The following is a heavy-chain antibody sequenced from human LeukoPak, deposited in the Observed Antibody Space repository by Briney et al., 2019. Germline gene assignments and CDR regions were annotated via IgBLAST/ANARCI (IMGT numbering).Heavy chain of an antibody. CDR2: INHSGST. CDR3: ARVSRGWNSKFGY. J-gene: IGHJ4*02. V-gene: IGHV4-34*01. CDR1: GGSFSGYY. D-gene: IGHD1/OR15-1a*01. Sequence: KPSETLSLTCADYGGSFSGYYWSWIRQPPGKGLEWIGEINHSGSTNYNPSLKSRVTISVDTSKNQFSLKLSSVTAADTAVYYCARVSRGWNSKFGYWGQGTLVTVSS.